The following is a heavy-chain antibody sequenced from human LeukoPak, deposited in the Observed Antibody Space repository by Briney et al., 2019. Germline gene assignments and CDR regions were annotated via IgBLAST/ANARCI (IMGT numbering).Heavy chain of an antibody. CDR3: ARGEVRYSGYDWDGSYYFDY. Sequence: GASVKVSCKASGGTFSSYAISWVRQAPGQGLEWMGGIIPIFGTANYAQKFQGRVTITTDESTSTAYMELSSLRSEDTAVYYCARGEVRYSGYDWDGSYYFDYWGQGTLVTVSS. CDR2: IIPIFGTA. CDR1: GGTFSSYA. D-gene: IGHD5-12*01. J-gene: IGHJ4*02. V-gene: IGHV1-69*05.